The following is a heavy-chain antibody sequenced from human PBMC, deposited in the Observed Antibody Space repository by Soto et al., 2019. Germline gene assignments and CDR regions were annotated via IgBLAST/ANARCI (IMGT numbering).Heavy chain of an antibody. J-gene: IGHJ6*02. CDR1: GYTFTGYY. CDR3: ASGLVYGSGSHCYCMDV. D-gene: IGHD3-10*01. V-gene: IGHV1-2*04. Sequence: QVQLVQSGAEVKKPGASVKVSCKASGYTFTGYYMHWVRQAPGQGLEWMGWINPNSVGTNYAQKFQGWVTMTRGTSISTAYMELSRLRSDDTAVYYCASGLVYGSGSHCYCMDVWGQGTTVTVAS. CDR2: INPNSVGT.